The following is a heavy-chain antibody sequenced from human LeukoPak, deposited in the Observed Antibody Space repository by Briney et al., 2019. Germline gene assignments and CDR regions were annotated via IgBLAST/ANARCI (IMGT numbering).Heavy chain of an antibody. CDR1: GGSFSGYY. D-gene: IGHD3-10*01. CDR3: ARASGGDGSGSL. Sequence: SETLSLTCAVYGGSFSGYYWSWIRQPPGKGLEWIGEINHSGSTNYNPSLKSRVTISVDTSKNQFSLNLTSVTAADTAMYYCARASGGDGSGSLWGQGTLVTVSS. J-gene: IGHJ4*02. CDR2: INHSGST. V-gene: IGHV4-34*01.